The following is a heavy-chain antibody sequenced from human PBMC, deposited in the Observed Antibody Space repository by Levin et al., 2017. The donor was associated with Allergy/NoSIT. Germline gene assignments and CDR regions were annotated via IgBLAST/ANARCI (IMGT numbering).Heavy chain of an antibody. CDR1: GFTVRDYA. CDR2: IRSKAGGETT. D-gene: IGHD5-18*01. V-gene: IGHV3-49*03. J-gene: IGHJ4*02. Sequence: GESLKISCTGSGFTVRDYAIDWFRQAPGKGLGWVGLIRSKAGGETTEYAASVKDRFIISRDDAKSIAYLQMNSLKTEDTAVYFCAREATAVVEKLDYWGQGTLVTVSS. CDR3: AREATAVVEKLDY.